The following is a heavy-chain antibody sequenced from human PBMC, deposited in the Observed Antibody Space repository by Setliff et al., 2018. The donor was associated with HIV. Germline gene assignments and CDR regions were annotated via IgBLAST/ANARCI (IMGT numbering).Heavy chain of an antibody. J-gene: IGHJ4*02. Sequence: SETLSLTCNVSGSSFSSGIYYWTWIRQQPGKGLEWIGYISYSGSTYYNPSLKSRLTMSIDTPKSHFSLNLNSVTAADTAVYYCARGTTSITFDYWSQGTLVTVS. CDR1: GSSFSSGIYY. V-gene: IGHV4-31*03. CDR2: ISYSGST. CDR3: ARGTTSITFDY. D-gene: IGHD1-1*01.